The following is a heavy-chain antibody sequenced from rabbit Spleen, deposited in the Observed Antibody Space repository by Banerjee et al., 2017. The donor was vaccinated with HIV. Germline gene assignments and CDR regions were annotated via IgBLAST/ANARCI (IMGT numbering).Heavy chain of an antibody. CDR3: ARAIVPWLGLTRLDL. Sequence: QSLEESGGDLVKPGGTLTLTCTASGFSFSTSDYMCWVRQAPGKGLEWIACIDIGSRDFTYYASWAKGRFTISKTSSTTVTLQMTSLTAADTATYICARAIVPWLGLTRLDLWGQGTLVTVS. V-gene: IGHV1S40*01. J-gene: IGHJ3*01. D-gene: IGHD4-1*01. CDR2: IDIGSRDFT. CDR1: GFSFSTSDY.